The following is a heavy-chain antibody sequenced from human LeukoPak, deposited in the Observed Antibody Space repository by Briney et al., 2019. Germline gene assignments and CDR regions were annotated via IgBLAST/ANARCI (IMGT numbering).Heavy chain of an antibody. Sequence: GGSLRLSCAASGFTFSGYWMSWVRQAPGKGLEWVACIMEDGSVQKYVDSVRGRFTISRDNARNSLYLQMNSLRVEDTAIYYCAKDRVGGALEFWGQGTLAIVSS. CDR3: AKDRVGGALEF. V-gene: IGHV3-7*01. D-gene: IGHD2-21*01. CDR2: IMEDGSVQ. CDR1: GFTFSGYW. J-gene: IGHJ4*02.